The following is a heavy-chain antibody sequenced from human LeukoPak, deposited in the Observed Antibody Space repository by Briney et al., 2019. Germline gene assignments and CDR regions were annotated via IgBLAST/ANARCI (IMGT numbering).Heavy chain of an antibody. CDR3: AKDAGYIVVVPADYYYGMDV. Sequence: ASVKVSCRASGYTFTSYYMHWVRQAPGQGLEWMGIINPSGGSTSYAQKFQGRVTMTRDTSTSTVYMELSSLRSEDTAVYYCAKDAGYIVVVPADYYYGMDVWGQGTTVTVSS. J-gene: IGHJ6*02. CDR1: GYTFTSYY. D-gene: IGHD2-2*01. CDR2: INPSGGST. V-gene: IGHV1-46*01.